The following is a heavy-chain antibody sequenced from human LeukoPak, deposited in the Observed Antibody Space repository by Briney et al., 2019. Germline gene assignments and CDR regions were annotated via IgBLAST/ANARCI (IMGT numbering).Heavy chain of an antibody. Sequence: SETLSLTCAVYGGSFSGYYWSRIRQPPGKGLEWIGEINHSGSTNYNPSLKSRVTISVDTSKNQFSLKLSSVTAADTAVYYCARRSLLWFGGGNWFDPWGQGTLVTVSS. CDR1: GGSFSGYY. CDR3: ARRSLLWFGGGNWFDP. J-gene: IGHJ5*02. V-gene: IGHV4-34*01. D-gene: IGHD3-10*01. CDR2: INHSGST.